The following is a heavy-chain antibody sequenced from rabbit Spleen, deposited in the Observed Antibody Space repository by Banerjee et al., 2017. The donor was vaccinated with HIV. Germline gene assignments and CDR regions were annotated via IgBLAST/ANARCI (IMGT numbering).Heavy chain of an antibody. CDR2: INIVTGKD. V-gene: IGHV1S40*01. J-gene: IGHJ3*01. Sequence: QSLEESGGDLVKPGASLTLTCTASSVSFSISSYMCWVRQAPGKGLEWIACINIVTGKDVYATWAKGRFIMSRTSSTTVTLQLNSLTAADTATYFCARGYPNSGGGYWLTRLDLWGPGTLVTVS. CDR1: SVSFSISSY. D-gene: IGHD1-1*01. CDR3: ARGYPNSGGGYWLTRLDL.